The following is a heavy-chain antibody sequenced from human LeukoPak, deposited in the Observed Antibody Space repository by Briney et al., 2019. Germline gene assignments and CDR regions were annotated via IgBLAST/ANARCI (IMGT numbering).Heavy chain of an antibody. CDR1: GFTFNSYA. CDR2: ISGSGGST. Sequence: GGSLRLSCEASGFTFNSYAMSWVRQAPGKGLEWVSAISGSGGSTYYADSVKGRFTISRDNSKNTLYLQMNSLRAEDTAVYYCARDVAMMLYWGQGTLVTVSS. D-gene: IGHD3-22*01. CDR3: ARDVAMMLY. V-gene: IGHV3-23*01. J-gene: IGHJ4*02.